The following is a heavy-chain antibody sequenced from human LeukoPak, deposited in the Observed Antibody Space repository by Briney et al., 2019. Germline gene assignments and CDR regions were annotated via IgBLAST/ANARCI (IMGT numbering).Heavy chain of an antibody. D-gene: IGHD3-22*01. Sequence: GGSLRLSCAASGFTFSSYSMDWVRQAPGKGLEWVGRIKSKTDGGTTDYAAPVKGRFTISRDDSKNTLYLQMNSLKTEDTAVYYCTTQYYYDSSGYPYFDYWGQGTLVTVSS. CDR2: IKSKTDGGTT. CDR3: TTQYYYDSSGYPYFDY. J-gene: IGHJ4*02. V-gene: IGHV3-15*01. CDR1: GFTFSSYS.